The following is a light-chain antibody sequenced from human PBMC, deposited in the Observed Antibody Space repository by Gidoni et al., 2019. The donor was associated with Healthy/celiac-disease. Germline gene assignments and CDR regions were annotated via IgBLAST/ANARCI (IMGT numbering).Light chain of an antibody. CDR3: QSYDSSLSGWV. Sequence: QSVRTQPPSVSGAPGQRVTIPCTGSSSNIGAGYDVHWYQQLPVTAPNLLIYGNSNRPSGVPDRFSGSKSGTSASLAITGLQAEDEADYYCQSYDSSLSGWVFGGGTKLTVL. CDR1: SSNIGAGYD. CDR2: GNS. J-gene: IGLJ3*02. V-gene: IGLV1-40*01.